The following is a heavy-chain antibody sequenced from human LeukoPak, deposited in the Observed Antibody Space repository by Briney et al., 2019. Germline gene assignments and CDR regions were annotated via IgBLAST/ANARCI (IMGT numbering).Heavy chain of an antibody. V-gene: IGHV3-30*03. Sequence: GGSLRLSCAASGFTFSSYAIHWVRQAPGKGLEWVAVTSSDLNVKLYADSVKGRFTISRDNSRSTLYLQMNSLRPEDTAIYYCAREGYYGSGSPPSLYFDYWGQGTLVTVSS. CDR1: GFTFSSYA. CDR3: AREGYYGSGSPPSLYFDY. D-gene: IGHD3-10*01. J-gene: IGHJ4*02. CDR2: TSSDLNVK.